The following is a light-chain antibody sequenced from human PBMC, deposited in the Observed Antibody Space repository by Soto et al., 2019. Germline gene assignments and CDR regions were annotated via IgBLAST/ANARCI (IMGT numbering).Light chain of an antibody. V-gene: IGLV3-21*02. Sequence: SYELTQTSSVSVAPGQTAKITCGGNNIGSKSVHWYQQKAGQAPVLVVHDDSDRPSGIPERFSGSKSANTATLTISRVEAGDEADYYCQVWESSGDQVVFAGGTKLTVL. CDR2: DDS. CDR3: QVWESSGDQVV. J-gene: IGLJ2*01. CDR1: NIGSKS.